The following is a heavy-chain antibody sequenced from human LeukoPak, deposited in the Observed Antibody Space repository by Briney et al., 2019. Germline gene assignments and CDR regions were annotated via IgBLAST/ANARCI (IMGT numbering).Heavy chain of an antibody. CDR1: GGSFSGYY. CDR3: ASSPYYYGSGGLY. CDR2: TNHSGST. Sequence: SETLSLTCAVYGGSFSGYYWSWIRQPPGKGLEWIGETNHSGSTNYSPSLKSRVTISVDTSKNQFSLKLSSVTAADTAVYYCASSPYYYGSGGLYWGQGTLVTVSS. D-gene: IGHD3-10*01. V-gene: IGHV4-34*01. J-gene: IGHJ4*02.